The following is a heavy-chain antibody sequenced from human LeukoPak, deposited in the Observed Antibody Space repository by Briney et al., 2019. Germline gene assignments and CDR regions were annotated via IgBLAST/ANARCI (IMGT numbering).Heavy chain of an antibody. D-gene: IGHD2-21*01. CDR3: ARLPLRGGDYYYYMDV. J-gene: IGHJ6*03. CDR1: GGTFSSYA. CDR2: IIPIFGTA. Sequence: SVKVSCKASGGTFSSYAISWVRQAPGQGLEWMGGIIPIFGTANYAQKFQGRVTITTDESTSTAYMELSSLRSEDTAVYYCARLPLRGGDYYYYMDVWGKGTTVTVSS. V-gene: IGHV1-69*05.